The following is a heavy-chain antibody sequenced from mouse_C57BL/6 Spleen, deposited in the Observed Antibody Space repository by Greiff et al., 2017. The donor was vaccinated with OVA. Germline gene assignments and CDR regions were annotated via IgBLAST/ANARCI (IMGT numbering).Heavy chain of an antibody. CDR3: ARDGNSYYFDY. J-gene: IGHJ2*01. D-gene: IGHD2-1*01. CDR1: GYTFTSYW. Sequence: QVHVKQPGAELVKPGASVKMSCKASGYTFTSYWITWVKQRPGQGLEWIGDIYPGSGSTNYNEKFKSKATLTVDTSSSTAYMQLSSLTSEDSAVYYCARDGNSYYFDYWGQGTTLTVSS. CDR2: IYPGSGST. V-gene: IGHV1-55*01.